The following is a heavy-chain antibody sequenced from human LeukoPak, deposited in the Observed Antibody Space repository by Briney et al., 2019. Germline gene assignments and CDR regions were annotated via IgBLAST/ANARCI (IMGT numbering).Heavy chain of an antibody. CDR3: ARGKYNYACDG. V-gene: IGHV3-74*01. Sequence: PGGSLRLSCAASGFPFSSYAMYWVRHAPGEGLVWVSRVHGDGNNIGYADFVEGRFTISRDNAKNTLYLQLNSLRAEDTAVYYCARGKYNYACDGWGQGTLVIVSS. D-gene: IGHD5-18*01. CDR2: VHGDGNNI. J-gene: IGHJ4*02. CDR1: GFPFSSYA.